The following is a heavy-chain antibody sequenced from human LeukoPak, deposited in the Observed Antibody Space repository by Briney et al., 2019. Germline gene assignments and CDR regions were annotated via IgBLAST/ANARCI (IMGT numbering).Heavy chain of an antibody. J-gene: IGHJ4*02. V-gene: IGHV3-21*01. Sequence: SGGSLRLSCAASGFTFSSYGMSWVRQAPGKGLEWVSSISSSSSYIYYADSVKGRFTISRDNAKNSLYLQMNSLRAEDTAVYYCARESRRGGGGSCYSLPFDYWGQGTLVTVSS. CDR1: GFTFSSYG. CDR3: ARESRRGGGGSCYSLPFDY. CDR2: ISSSSSYI. D-gene: IGHD2-15*01.